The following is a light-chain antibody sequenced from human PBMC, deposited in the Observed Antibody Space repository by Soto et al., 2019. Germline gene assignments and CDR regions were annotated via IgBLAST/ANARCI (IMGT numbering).Light chain of an antibody. CDR1: QSVSSY. CDR3: QQRFNWPPIT. CDR2: DAS. Sequence: EIVLTQSPATLSLSPEERATLSCRASQSVSSYLAWYQQKPGQAPRLLIYDASNRATGIPARFSGSGSGTDFTLTISSLEPEDFAVYYCQQRFNWPPITFGQGTRLEI. J-gene: IGKJ5*01. V-gene: IGKV3-11*01.